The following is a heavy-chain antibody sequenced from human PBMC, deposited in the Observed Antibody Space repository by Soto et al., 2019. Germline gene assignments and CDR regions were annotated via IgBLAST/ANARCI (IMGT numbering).Heavy chain of an antibody. Sequence: ASVKVSCKASGYTFTSYAMHWVRQAPGQRLEWMGWINAGNGNTKYSQKFQGRVTITRDTSASTAYMELSSLRSEDTAVYYCASSPTLYSSSLPYNWFDPWGQGTLVTVSS. CDR1: GYTFTSYA. D-gene: IGHD6-6*01. CDR2: INAGNGNT. V-gene: IGHV1-3*01. J-gene: IGHJ5*02. CDR3: ASSPTLYSSSLPYNWFDP.